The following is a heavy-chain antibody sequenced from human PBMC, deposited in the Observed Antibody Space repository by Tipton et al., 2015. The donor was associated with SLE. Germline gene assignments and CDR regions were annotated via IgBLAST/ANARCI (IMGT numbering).Heavy chain of an antibody. D-gene: IGHD2-8*01. CDR1: GGSFSDYC. CDR3: VRLRSKVLIDY. CDR2: IIHSGST. V-gene: IGHV4-34*12. J-gene: IGHJ4*02. Sequence: TLSLTCAVYGGSFSDYCWSWIRQSPGKGLEWIGEIIHSGSTTYTPSLKSRVTISVDTSKNQFSLEVRSVTAADTAVYYCVRLRSKVLIDYWGQGTLVTVSS.